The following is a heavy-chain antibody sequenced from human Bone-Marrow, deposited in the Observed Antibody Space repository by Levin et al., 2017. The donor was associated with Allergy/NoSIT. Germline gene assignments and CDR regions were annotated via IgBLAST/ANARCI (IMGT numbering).Heavy chain of an antibody. D-gene: IGHD3-3*01. CDR1: GFTFDDYA. CDR3: AKGSTGEWLFIYYGMDV. V-gene: IGHV3-9*01. CDR2: ISWNSGSI. J-gene: IGHJ6*02. Sequence: GGSLRLSCAASGFTFDDYAMHWVRQAPGKGLEWVSGISWNSGSIGYADSVKGRFTISRDNAKNSLYLQMNSLRAEDTALYYCAKGSTGEWLFIYYGMDVWGQGTTVTVSS.